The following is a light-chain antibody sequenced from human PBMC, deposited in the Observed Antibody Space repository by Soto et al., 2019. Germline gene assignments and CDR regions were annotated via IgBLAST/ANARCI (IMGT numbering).Light chain of an antibody. Sequence: IHMTDAPSSLSVSILYRGTISCLASQDIISSLNWYQHKSGKAPKLLIYAASGLHSGVPSRFSGSGSGTDFTLTISSLQPEDFATYYCQQSYSGPPTFGQGTKVDIK. CDR3: QQSYSGPPT. CDR2: AAS. V-gene: IGKV1-39*01. CDR1: QDIISS. J-gene: IGKJ1*01.